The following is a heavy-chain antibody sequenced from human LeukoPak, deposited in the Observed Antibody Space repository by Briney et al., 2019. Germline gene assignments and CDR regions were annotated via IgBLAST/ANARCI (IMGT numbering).Heavy chain of an antibody. D-gene: IGHD5-18*01. CDR1: GITFSNYW. CDR2: INEDGGDR. J-gene: IGHJ4*02. CDR3: ARDAAYGYDRFDY. Sequence: GGSLRLSCAASGITFSNYWMSWVRQAPGKGLEWVANINEDGGDRNYVDSLKGRFTISRDNAKSSLYLQMNSLRVEDTAVYYCARDAAYGYDRFDYWGQGTQVTVSS. V-gene: IGHV3-7*01.